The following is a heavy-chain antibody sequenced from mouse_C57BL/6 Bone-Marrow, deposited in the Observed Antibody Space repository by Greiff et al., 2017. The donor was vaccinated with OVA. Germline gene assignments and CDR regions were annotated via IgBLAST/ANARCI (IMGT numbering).Heavy chain of an antibody. V-gene: IGHV3-6*01. D-gene: IGHD2-10*01. CDR3: ARDILPSMDY. J-gene: IGHJ4*01. CDR2: ISYDGSN. CDR1: GYSITSGYY. Sequence: VQLKESGPGLVKPSQSLSLTCSVTGYSITSGYYWNWIRQFPGNKLEWMGYISYDGSNNYNPSLKNRISITRDTSKNQFFLKLNSVTTEDTATYYCARDILPSMDYWGQGTSVTVSS.